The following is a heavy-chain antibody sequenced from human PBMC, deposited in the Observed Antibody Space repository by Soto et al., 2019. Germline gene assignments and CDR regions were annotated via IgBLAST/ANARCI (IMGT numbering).Heavy chain of an antibody. V-gene: IGHV4-31*03. CDR3: ATYSSSWYVVY. CDR2: IYYSGST. D-gene: IGHD6-13*01. J-gene: IGHJ4*02. CDR1: GGSISSGFYY. Sequence: PSETLSLTCTVSGGSISSGFYYWSWIRQHPGKGLEWIGYIYYSGSTYYNPSLKSRVTISVDTSKNQFSLKLSSVTAADTAVYYCATYSSSWYVVYWGQGTLVTVSS.